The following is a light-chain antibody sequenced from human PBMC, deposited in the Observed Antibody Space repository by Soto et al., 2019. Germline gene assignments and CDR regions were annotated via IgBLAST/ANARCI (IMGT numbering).Light chain of an antibody. V-gene: IGKV1-8*01. CDR3: QQYNSYRA. CDR2: AAS. J-gene: IGKJ1*01. Sequence: AIRMTQSPSSFSASTGDRVTITCRASQGICSYLAWYQQKPGKAPKLLIYAASTLQSGVPSRFSGSGFGTEFTLTISSLQPDDFATYYCQQYNSYRAFGQGTKVDIK. CDR1: QGICSY.